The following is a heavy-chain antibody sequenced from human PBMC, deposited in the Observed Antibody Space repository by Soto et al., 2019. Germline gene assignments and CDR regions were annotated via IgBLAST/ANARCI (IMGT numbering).Heavy chain of an antibody. CDR3: AKAPYYYDSSGYYTYAP. J-gene: IGHJ5*02. CDR2: ISGSGGST. Sequence: SCAASGFTFSSYAMSWVRQAPGKGLEWVSAISGSGGSTYYADSVKGRFTISRDNSKNTLYLQMNSLRAEDTAVYYCAKAPYYYDSSGYYTYAPWGQGTLVTVSS. D-gene: IGHD3-22*01. CDR1: GFTFSSYA. V-gene: IGHV3-23*01.